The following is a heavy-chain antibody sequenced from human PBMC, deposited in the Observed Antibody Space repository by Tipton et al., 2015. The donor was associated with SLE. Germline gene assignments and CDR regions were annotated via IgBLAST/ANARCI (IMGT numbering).Heavy chain of an antibody. CDR2: IYTSGST. J-gene: IGHJ3*02. V-gene: IGHV4-4*07. CDR1: GGSIRSFY. Sequence: LRLSCTVSGGSIRSFYWSWIRQPAGKGLEWIGRIYTSGSTHYNPTLKSRVTMSVDTSKNQFSLKLSSVTAADPAVYYCARDLPGPYSGSYYGAFDIWGQGTMVTVSS. CDR3: ARDLPGPYSGSYYGAFDI. D-gene: IGHD1-26*01.